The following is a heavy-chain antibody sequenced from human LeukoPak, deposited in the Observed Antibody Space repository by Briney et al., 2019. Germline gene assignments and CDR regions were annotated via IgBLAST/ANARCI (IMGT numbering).Heavy chain of an antibody. CDR2: IKSKTDGGTT. J-gene: IGHJ4*02. CDR3: TTRITVAGEIMDY. V-gene: IGHV3-15*01. Sequence: PGGSLRLSCAASGFTSSNAWMSWVRQAPGKGLEWVGRIKSKTDGGTTDYAAPVKGRFTISRDDSKNTLYLQMNSLKTEDTAVYYCTTRITVAGEIMDYWGQGTLVTVSS. D-gene: IGHD6-19*01. CDR1: GFTSSNAW.